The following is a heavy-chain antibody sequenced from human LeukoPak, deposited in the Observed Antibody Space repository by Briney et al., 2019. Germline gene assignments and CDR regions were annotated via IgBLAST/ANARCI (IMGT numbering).Heavy chain of an antibody. V-gene: IGHV3-21*01. CDR1: GFTFSGYS. Sequence: GGSLRLSCTASGFTFSGYSMNWIRQAPGKGLEWVSSFGTRSTSVHHAGSVKGRFAISRDNAKNSLYLQMNSLRAEDTALYYCAREVSEGFDFWGQGTLVTVSS. D-gene: IGHD3-22*01. CDR3: AREVSEGFDF. J-gene: IGHJ4*02. CDR2: FGTRSTSV.